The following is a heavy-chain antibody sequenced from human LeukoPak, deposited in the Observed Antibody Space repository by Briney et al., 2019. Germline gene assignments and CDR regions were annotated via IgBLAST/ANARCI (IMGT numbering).Heavy chain of an antibody. J-gene: IGHJ4*02. V-gene: IGHV4-34*01. Sequence: SETLSLTCAVYGGSFSGYYWSWIRQPPGKGLEWIGEINHSGSTNYNPSLKSRVTISVDTSKNQFSLKLSSVTAADTAVYYCARRGATTKRSSGWYSHNFDYWGQGTLVTVSS. CDR3: ARRGATTKRSSGWYSHNFDY. D-gene: IGHD6-19*01. CDR2: INHSGST. CDR1: GGSFSGYY.